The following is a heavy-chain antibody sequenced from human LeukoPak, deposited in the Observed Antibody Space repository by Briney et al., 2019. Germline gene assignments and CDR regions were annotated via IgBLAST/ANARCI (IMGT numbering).Heavy chain of an antibody. J-gene: IGHJ5*02. CDR2: MYYSGNT. CDR3: ARHLYYDSWSGYSNWFDP. D-gene: IGHD3-3*01. Sequence: SEXLSLTCTVSGGSISSSTYYWGWIRQPPGTGLEWIGSMYYSGNTYYNPSLKSRVTISVDTSKNQFSLKLTSVTAADTAVYYCARHLYYDSWSGYSNWFDPWGQGTLVTVSS. CDR1: GGSISSSTYY. V-gene: IGHV4-39*01.